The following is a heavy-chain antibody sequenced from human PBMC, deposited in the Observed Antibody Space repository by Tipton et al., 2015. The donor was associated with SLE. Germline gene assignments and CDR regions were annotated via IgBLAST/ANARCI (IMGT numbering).Heavy chain of an antibody. D-gene: IGHD6-13*01. Sequence: TLSLTCTVSGGYIRSHHWSWIRQPPGKGLEWIGYMYHSGSTKYHPSLKSRVTISLDTSKNQVSLKLTSVTAADTAVYYCARGWYSRNWEWWFDPWGQGTLVTVSS. CDR3: ARGWYSRNWEWWFDP. J-gene: IGHJ5*02. CDR2: MYHSGST. V-gene: IGHV4-59*11. CDR1: GGYIRSHH.